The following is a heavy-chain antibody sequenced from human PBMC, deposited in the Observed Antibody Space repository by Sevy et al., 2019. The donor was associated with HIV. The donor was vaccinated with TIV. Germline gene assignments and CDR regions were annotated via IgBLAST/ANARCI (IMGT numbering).Heavy chain of an antibody. D-gene: IGHD5-12*01. CDR3: AIRIYRLLPSDAFEL. J-gene: IGHJ3*01. Sequence: GGSLRLSCVGSGFIFSTYGMHWVRQAPGKGLQWLAYILNDGTNEFYADSVRGRFTISRDNSKNTLSLQIDSLGVEDTSVYFCAIRIYRLLPSDAFELWGQGTMVTVSS. CDR2: ILNDGTNE. CDR1: GFIFSTYG. V-gene: IGHV3-30*02.